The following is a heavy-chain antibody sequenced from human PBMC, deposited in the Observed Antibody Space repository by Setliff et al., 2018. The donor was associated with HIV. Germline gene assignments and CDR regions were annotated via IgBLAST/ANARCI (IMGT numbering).Heavy chain of an antibody. CDR1: GFRFSNYA. D-gene: IGHD5-12*01. Sequence: GESLKISCTASGFRFSNYAMTWVRQAPGKGLEWVATIGGVGFVSTYYADSVKGRFTISRDNSNNTLSLQMNSLRAEDTALYYCARHRFDFGYYYYYMDVWGKGTTVTVSS. CDR3: ARHRFDFGYYYYYMDV. V-gene: IGHV3-23*01. J-gene: IGHJ6*03. CDR2: IGGVGFVST.